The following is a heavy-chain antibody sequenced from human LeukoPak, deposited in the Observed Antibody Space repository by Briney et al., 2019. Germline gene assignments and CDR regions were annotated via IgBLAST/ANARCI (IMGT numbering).Heavy chain of an antibody. CDR1: GFTFSDHY. CDR2: TRNKANSYTT. J-gene: IGHJ6*04. Sequence: GGSLRLSCNASGFTFSDHYMDWVRQAPGKGLEWVGRTRNKANSYTTEYAASVKGRFTISRDDSKNSLYLEMNSLKTEDTAVYYCATDRSMFPWGKGTTVTVSS. D-gene: IGHD3-10*02. CDR3: ATDRSMFP. V-gene: IGHV3-72*01.